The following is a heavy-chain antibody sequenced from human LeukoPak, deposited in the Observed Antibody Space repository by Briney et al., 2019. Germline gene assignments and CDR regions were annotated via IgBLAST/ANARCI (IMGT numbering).Heavy chain of an antibody. V-gene: IGHV4-4*07. CDR2: IYTSGTT. CDR1: GGSLSSYY. D-gene: IGHD1-26*01. Sequence: SETPSPTCTFSGGSLSSYYWSWIRQPPRKGLEWIGRIYTSGTTNYNPSLRSRVTMSVDTSKNHFSLKLSSVTAADTAVYYCARGASGSYHYFDYWGQGTLVTVSS. J-gene: IGHJ4*02. CDR3: ARGASGSYHYFDY.